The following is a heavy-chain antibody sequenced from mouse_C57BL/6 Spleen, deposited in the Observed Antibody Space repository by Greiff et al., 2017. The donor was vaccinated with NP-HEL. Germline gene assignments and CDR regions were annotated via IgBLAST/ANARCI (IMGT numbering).Heavy chain of an antibody. CDR3: ARAGDYDEFAY. J-gene: IGHJ3*01. CDR1: GYAFSSYW. D-gene: IGHD2-4*01. V-gene: IGHV1-80*01. Sequence: QVQLQQSGAELAKPGASVKISCKASGYAFSSYWMNWVKQRPGKGLEWIGQIYPGDGDTNYNGKFKGKATLTADKSSSTAYMQLSSLTSEDAAVYFCARAGDYDEFAYGGQGTLVTVSA. CDR2: IYPGDGDT.